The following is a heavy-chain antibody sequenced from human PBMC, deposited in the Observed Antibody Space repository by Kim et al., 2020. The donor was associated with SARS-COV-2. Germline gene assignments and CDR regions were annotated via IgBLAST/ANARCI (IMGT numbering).Heavy chain of an antibody. Sequence: GGSLRLTCATSGFSFSGYYMTWIRQAPGKGLDWVSYIGSSGTTIYYADSVKGRFTISRDNAKNSLYLQMNSLRAEDTAVYYCARAGGDGYKFDSWGQGTL. CDR2: IGSSGTTI. J-gene: IGHJ4*02. CDR1: GFSFSGYY. V-gene: IGHV3-11*01. CDR3: ARAGGDGYKFDS. D-gene: IGHD2-21*01.